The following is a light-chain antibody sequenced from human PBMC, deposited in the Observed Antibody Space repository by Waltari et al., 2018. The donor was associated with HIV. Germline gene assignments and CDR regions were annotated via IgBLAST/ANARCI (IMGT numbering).Light chain of an antibody. CDR1: QNLLYDSNNKNY. Sequence: IVMTQSPDSLTVYLGERATINCTSTQNLLYDSNNKNYLAWYQQRPGQPPKLLIYWASTRESGVPDRFSGSGSGTDFTLTISSLQAEDVAVYYCQQYYTTPLTFGGGTKVEIK. CDR3: QQYYTTPLT. CDR2: WAS. J-gene: IGKJ4*01. V-gene: IGKV4-1*01.